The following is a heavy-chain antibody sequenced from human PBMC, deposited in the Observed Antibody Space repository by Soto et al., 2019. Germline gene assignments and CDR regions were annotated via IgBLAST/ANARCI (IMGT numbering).Heavy chain of an antibody. Sequence: GESLKISCAASGFTFSSYSMNWVRQAPGKGLEWVSYISSSSSTIYYADSVKGRFTISRDNAKNSLYLQMNSLRAEDTAVYYCARHLRVRDYYDSSGYYFDYWGQGTLVTVSS. V-gene: IGHV3-48*04. CDR1: GFTFSSYS. J-gene: IGHJ4*02. CDR2: ISSSSSTI. D-gene: IGHD3-22*01. CDR3: ARHLRVRDYYDSSGYYFDY.